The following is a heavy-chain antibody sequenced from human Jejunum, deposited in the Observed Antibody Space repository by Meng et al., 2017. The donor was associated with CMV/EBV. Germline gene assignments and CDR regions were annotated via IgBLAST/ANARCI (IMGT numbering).Heavy chain of an antibody. CDR2: ISHGGIT. Sequence: QVALQQWGAGLLNSSETLSLTCAVYGGSLSPYYWTWIRQIPGKGLEWIGEISHGGITNYNPSLKSRVTLLIDTSKNQFSLKLSSVTAADTAVYYCGMERVNWGQGILVTVSS. CDR3: GMERVN. J-gene: IGHJ4*02. CDR1: GGSLSPYY. D-gene: IGHD1-1*01. V-gene: IGHV4-34*01.